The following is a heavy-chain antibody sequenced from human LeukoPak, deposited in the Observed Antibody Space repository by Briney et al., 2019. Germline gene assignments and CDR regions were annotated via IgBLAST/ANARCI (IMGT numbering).Heavy chain of an antibody. D-gene: IGHD2-8*01. V-gene: IGHV4-31*03. Sequence: SQTLSVTCTVSGGSISSGGYYWSWIRQHPGKGLEWIGYIYYSGSTYYNPSLKSRVTISVDTSKNQFSLKLSSVTAADTAVYYCARDRCTNGVCFLLDYWGQGTLVTVSS. J-gene: IGHJ4*02. CDR2: IYYSGST. CDR3: ARDRCTNGVCFLLDY. CDR1: GGSISSGGYY.